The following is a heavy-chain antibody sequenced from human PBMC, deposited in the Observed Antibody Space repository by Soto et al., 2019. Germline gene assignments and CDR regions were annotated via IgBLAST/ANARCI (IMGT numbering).Heavy chain of an antibody. J-gene: IGHJ5*01. CDR3: ARMSSSGPGWFHS. Sequence: LSLTCFVSGYSITAGGYYWSWIRHHPGKGLEWIGSFYSSGSIIYNPSLRSRVSISGDTSSNQFSMSLTSVTAADTARSYCARMSSSGPGWFHSWGQGTLVTVSS. CDR2: FYSSGSI. V-gene: IGHV4-31*03. CDR1: GYSITAGGYY. D-gene: IGHD3-22*01.